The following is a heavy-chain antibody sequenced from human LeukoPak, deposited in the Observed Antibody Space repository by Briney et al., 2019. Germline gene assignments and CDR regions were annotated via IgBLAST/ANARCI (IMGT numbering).Heavy chain of an antibody. V-gene: IGHV3-21*01. CDR2: ISSSSSYI. CDR1: GYAFTSYY. CDR3: ARDVRYDY. J-gene: IGHJ4*02. D-gene: IGHD3-9*01. Sequence: GASVKVSCKASGYAFTSYYMHWVRQAPGKGLEWVSSISSSSSYIYYADSVKGRFTISRDNAKNSLYLQMNSLRAEDTAVYYCARDVRYDYWGQGTLVTVSS.